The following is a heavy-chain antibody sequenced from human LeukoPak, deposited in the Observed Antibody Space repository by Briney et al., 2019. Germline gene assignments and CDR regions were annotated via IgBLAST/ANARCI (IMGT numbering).Heavy chain of an antibody. V-gene: IGHV3-21*01. Sequence: PGGSLRLSCAASGFTFSSYSMNWVRQAPGKVLEWVSSISSSSRYIKYGDSVKGRFTISRDNTKNSLYLQRNSLRAEDTSVYYSARGGNWFDPWGQGTLVTVSS. D-gene: IGHD3-16*01. J-gene: IGHJ5*02. CDR2: ISSSSRYI. CDR3: ARGGNWFDP. CDR1: GFTFSSYS.